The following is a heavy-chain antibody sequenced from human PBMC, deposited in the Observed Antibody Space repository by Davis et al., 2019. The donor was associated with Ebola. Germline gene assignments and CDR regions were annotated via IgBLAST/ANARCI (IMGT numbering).Heavy chain of an antibody. V-gene: IGHV3-30*18. CDR1: GFTFSSYG. Sequence: GGSLRLSCAASGFTFSSYGMHWVRQAPGKGLEWVAVISYDGSNKYYADSVKGRFTISRDNSKNTLYLQMNSLRAEDTAVYYCAKDEPGMDVWGQGTTVTVSS. J-gene: IGHJ6*02. CDR2: ISYDGSNK. CDR3: AKDEPGMDV.